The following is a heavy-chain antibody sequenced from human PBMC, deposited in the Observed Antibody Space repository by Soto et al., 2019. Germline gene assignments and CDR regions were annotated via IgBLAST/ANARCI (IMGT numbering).Heavy chain of an antibody. CDR1: GGFIISYY. Sequence: SETLSLTCTVSGGFIISYYWSWSRQPPGKGLEWIGYIYYCGSTNYNPPLKSRVTISVDTSKNQFSLKRSSVTAADTAVYYCARHRTDGITIFGGGHYYYYYMDVWGKGTTVT. CDR2: IYYCGST. CDR3: ARHRTDGITIFGGGHYYYYYMDV. D-gene: IGHD3-3*01. V-gene: IGHV4-59*08. J-gene: IGHJ6*03.